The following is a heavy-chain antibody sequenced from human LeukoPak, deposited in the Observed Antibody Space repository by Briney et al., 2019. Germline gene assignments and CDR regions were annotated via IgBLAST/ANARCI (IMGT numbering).Heavy chain of an antibody. Sequence: GGSLRLSCAASGFTFSSYEMNWVRQAPGKGLEWVSYISSSGSTIYYADSVKGRFTISRDNAKNSLYLQMNSLRAEDTAVYYCARRTYSGSYYDAFDIWGQGTMVTVSS. J-gene: IGHJ3*02. CDR2: ISSSGSTI. CDR1: GFTFSSYE. V-gene: IGHV3-48*03. CDR3: ARRTYSGSYYDAFDI. D-gene: IGHD1-26*01.